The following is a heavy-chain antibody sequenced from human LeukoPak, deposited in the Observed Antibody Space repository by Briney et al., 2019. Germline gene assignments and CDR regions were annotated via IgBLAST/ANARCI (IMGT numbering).Heavy chain of an antibody. Sequence: ASVKVSCKASGYTFTNYYMHWVRQAPGQGLEWMGIIRHSGGTIYAQKFQGRVAMTGDTSTGTVYMELSSLRSEDTALYYCAREEEGGTFDYWGQGTLVTVSS. CDR2: IRHSGGT. D-gene: IGHD3-16*01. V-gene: IGHV1-46*01. CDR3: AREEEGGTFDY. J-gene: IGHJ4*01. CDR1: GYTFTNYY.